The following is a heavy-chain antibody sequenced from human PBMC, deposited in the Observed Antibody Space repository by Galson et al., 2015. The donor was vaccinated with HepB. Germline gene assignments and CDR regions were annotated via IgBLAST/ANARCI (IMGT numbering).Heavy chain of an antibody. D-gene: IGHD2-15*01. CDR3: ARLYHIVVYGDYYYYMDV. J-gene: IGHJ6*03. CDR1: GYSFTSYW. CDR2: IDPSDSYT. Sequence: QSGAEVKKPGESLRISCKGSGYSFTSYWISWVRQMPGKGLEWMGRIDPSDSYTNYSPSFQGHVTISADKSISTAYLQWSSLKASDTAMYYCARLYHIVVYGDYYYYMDVWGKGTTVTVSS. V-gene: IGHV5-10-1*01.